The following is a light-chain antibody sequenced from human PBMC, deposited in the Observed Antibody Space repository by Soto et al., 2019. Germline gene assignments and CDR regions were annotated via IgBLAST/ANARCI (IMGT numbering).Light chain of an antibody. Sequence: EIVMTQSPASLSVSPGERATLSCRASQSVSSNLAWYQQKPGQAPRLLIYGASTRATAIPARFSGSGSGTEFTLTISSLQSEDFAVYYCQQYYSCPPLTFGGGTKVEIK. CDR3: QQYYSCPPLT. V-gene: IGKV3-15*01. CDR1: QSVSSN. J-gene: IGKJ4*01. CDR2: GAS.